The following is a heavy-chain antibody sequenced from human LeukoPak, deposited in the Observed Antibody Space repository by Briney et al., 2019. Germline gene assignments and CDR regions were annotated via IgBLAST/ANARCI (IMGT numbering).Heavy chain of an antibody. CDR2: IYYSGST. J-gene: IGHJ4*02. Sequence: SETLSLTCTVSGGSISSYYWSWIRQPPGKGLEWIGYIYYSGSTNYNPSLKSRVTISVDTSKNQFSLKLSSVTAADTAVYYCARAAGYNWNHYYYFDYWGQGTLVTVSS. V-gene: IGHV4-59*01. CDR1: GGSISSYY. CDR3: ARAAGYNWNHYYYFDY. D-gene: IGHD1-20*01.